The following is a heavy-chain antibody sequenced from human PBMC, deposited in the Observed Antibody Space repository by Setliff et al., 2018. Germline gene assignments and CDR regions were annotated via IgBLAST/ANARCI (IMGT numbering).Heavy chain of an antibody. CDR3: AKNGFGVVALGVNNWFDP. J-gene: IGHJ5*02. CDR2: ISGSGGST. V-gene: IGHV3-23*01. Sequence: LRLSCAASGFTFSSYAMSWVRQAPGKGLEWVSAISGSGGSTYYADSVKGRFTISRDNSKNTLYPQMNSLRAEDTAVYSCAKNGFGVVALGVNNWFDPWGQGTLVTVSS. D-gene: IGHD3-10*01. CDR1: GFTFSSYA.